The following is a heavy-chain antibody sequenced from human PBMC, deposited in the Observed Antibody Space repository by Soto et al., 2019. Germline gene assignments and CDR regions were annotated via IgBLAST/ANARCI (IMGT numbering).Heavy chain of an antibody. CDR2: ISSSSSYI. Sequence: GGSLRLSCAASGFTFSSYSMNWVRQAPGKGLEWVSSISSSSSYIYYADSVKGRFTISRDNAKNSLYLQMNSLRAEDTAVYYCARDFAAAGTEPVDYWGQGTLVTVSS. CDR1: GFTFSSYS. D-gene: IGHD6-13*01. J-gene: IGHJ4*02. CDR3: ARDFAAAGTEPVDY. V-gene: IGHV3-21*01.